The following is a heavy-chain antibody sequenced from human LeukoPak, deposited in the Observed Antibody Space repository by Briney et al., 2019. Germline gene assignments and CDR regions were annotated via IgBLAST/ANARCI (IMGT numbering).Heavy chain of an antibody. CDR1: GGSISSGSYY. CDR3: ASCGSTSCIFDY. Sequence: SQTLSLTCTVSGGSISSGSYYWSWIRQPPGKGLEWIGYIYYSGSTNYNPSLKSRVTISVDTSKNQFSLKLSSVTAADTAVYYCASCGSTSCIFDYWGQGTLVTVSS. V-gene: IGHV4-61*01. J-gene: IGHJ4*02. D-gene: IGHD2-2*01. CDR2: IYYSGST.